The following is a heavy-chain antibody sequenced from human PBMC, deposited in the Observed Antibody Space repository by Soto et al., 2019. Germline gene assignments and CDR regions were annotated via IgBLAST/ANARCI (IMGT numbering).Heavy chain of an antibody. V-gene: IGHV1-46*01. Sequence: QVHLVQSGAEVKKPGASVTFPCKASGYTFSNYYMHWVRQAPGQGLEWVGIINPSGGGTTYAQNCPGRVTMTRDTSTSTVYMELNSLRSEDTAVYYCARGPKLTDFGDRGYYGMDVWGHGTTVTVSS. J-gene: IGHJ6*02. CDR1: GYTFSNYY. D-gene: IGHD4-17*01. CDR2: INPSGGGT. CDR3: ARGPKLTDFGDRGYYGMDV.